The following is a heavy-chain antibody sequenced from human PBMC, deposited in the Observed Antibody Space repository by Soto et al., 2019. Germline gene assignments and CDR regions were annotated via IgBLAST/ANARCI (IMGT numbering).Heavy chain of an antibody. J-gene: IGHJ4*02. CDR1: GFTFSSYA. CDR2: VSGSGGAT. V-gene: IGHV3-23*01. CDR3: AKQSGGSCYGSSMY. Sequence: GGSLRLSCAASGFTFSSYAMSWVRQAPGKGLEWISSVSGSGGATYYADSVKGRFTISRDNSKNTLSLQMNSLRAEDTAVYYCAKQSGGSCYGSSMYWGQGTLVTVSS. D-gene: IGHD3-22*01.